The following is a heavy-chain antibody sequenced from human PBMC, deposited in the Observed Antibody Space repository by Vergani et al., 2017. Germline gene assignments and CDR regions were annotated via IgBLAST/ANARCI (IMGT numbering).Heavy chain of an antibody. J-gene: IGHJ5*01. D-gene: IGHD3-22*01. CDR3: TKAGQYDSDNFHDS. Sequence: QVQLVESGGGVVQPGGSLRLSCIASGFTFRIYGMHWVRQAPGKGLEWVAFIRYDGTKRFYGDSVKGRFTISRDNSQTTVFLQMNSLRADDSAVYYCTKAGQYDSDNFHDSWGHGILVTVSS. CDR2: IRYDGTKR. V-gene: IGHV3-30*02. CDR1: GFTFRIYG.